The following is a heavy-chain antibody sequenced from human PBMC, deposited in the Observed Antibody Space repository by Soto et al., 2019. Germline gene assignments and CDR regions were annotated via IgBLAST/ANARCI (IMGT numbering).Heavy chain of an antibody. CDR2: IVVGSGNT. CDR3: AADRAGDLAWNWFDP. CDR1: GFTFTSSA. Sequence: SVKVSCKASGFTFTSSAVQWVRQARGQRLEWIGWIVVGSGNTNYAQKFQERVTITRDMSISTAYMELSSLRFEDTAVYYCAADRAGDLAWNWFDPWGQGTLVTVSS. V-gene: IGHV1-58*01. D-gene: IGHD3-3*01. J-gene: IGHJ5*02.